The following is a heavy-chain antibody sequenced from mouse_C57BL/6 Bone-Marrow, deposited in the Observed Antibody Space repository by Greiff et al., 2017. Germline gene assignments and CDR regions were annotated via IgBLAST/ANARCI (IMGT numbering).Heavy chain of an antibody. CDR2: FVPSDSHT. Sequence: QVQLKQSGAELVMPGASVKLSCKASGYTFTSYWLHWVKQRPGQGLEWIGEFVPSDSHTNYNQTFKGKSTLTVDKSYSTPYMQLSSLTSENSAVYYCARWGGWRVDYAMDYWGQGTSVTVSS. CDR1: GYTFTSYW. D-gene: IGHD2-3*01. J-gene: IGHJ4*01. V-gene: IGHV1-69*01. CDR3: ARWGGWRVDYAMDY.